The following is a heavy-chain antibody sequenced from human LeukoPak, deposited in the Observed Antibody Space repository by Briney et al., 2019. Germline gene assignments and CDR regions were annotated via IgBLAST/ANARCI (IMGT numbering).Heavy chain of an antibody. Sequence: GESLKIFCKGSGYSFSNFWIGWMRQMSGEGLEWMGLIYPEDSDTRVSPSFQGRVTISADKSISTAYIQWSNLQASDTATYYCARLNKATKAGYNWGFDNWGQGTLVSVSS. CDR2: IYPEDSDT. CDR1: GYSFSNFW. V-gene: IGHV5-51*01. D-gene: IGHD5-24*01. J-gene: IGHJ4*02. CDR3: ARLNKATKAGYNWGFDN.